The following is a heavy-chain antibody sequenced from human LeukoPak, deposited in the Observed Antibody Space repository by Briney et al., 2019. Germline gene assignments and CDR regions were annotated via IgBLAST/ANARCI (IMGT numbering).Heavy chain of an antibody. CDR1: GYTFTGYY. J-gene: IGHJ4*02. CDR3: ARGGDTYYYDSSGYSD. V-gene: IGHV1-2*02. D-gene: IGHD3-22*01. Sequence: ASVKVSCKASGYTFTGYYMHWVRQAPGQGLEWMGWINPNSGGTNYAQKFQGRVTMTRDTSISTAYMELSRLRSDDTAVYYCARGGDTYYYDSSGYSDWGQGTLVTVSS. CDR2: INPNSGGT.